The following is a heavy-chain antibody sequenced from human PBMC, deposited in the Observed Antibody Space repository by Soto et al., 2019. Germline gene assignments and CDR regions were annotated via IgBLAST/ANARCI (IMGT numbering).Heavy chain of an antibody. Sequence: GGSLRLSCAASGFTFSSYSMNWVRQAPGKGLEWVSYISSSSSTIYYADSVKGRFTISRDNAKNSLYLQMNSLRAEDTAVYYCAREAVWGAVAELAFDIWGQGTMVTVSS. CDR1: GFTFSSYS. V-gene: IGHV3-48*01. CDR2: ISSSSSTI. CDR3: AREAVWGAVAELAFDI. D-gene: IGHD6-19*01. J-gene: IGHJ3*02.